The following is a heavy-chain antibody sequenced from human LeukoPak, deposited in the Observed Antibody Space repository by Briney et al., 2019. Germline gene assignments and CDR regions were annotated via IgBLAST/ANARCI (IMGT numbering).Heavy chain of an antibody. Sequence: SETLSLTCAVYGGSFSGYYWSWIRQPPGKGLEWIGEINHSGSTNYNPSLKSRVTISGDTSKHQFSLKLSSVTAAYTAVYYCPRCQARLSWFDPWGQGTLVPVSS. J-gene: IGHJ5*02. CDR2: INHSGST. D-gene: IGHD6-19*01. CDR1: GGSFSGYY. CDR3: PRCQARLSWFDP. V-gene: IGHV4-34*01.